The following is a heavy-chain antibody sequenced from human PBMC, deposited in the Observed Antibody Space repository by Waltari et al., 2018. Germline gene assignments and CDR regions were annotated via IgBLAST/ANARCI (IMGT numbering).Heavy chain of an antibody. J-gene: IGHJ5*02. D-gene: IGHD6-19*01. CDR1: GFTFSSYW. V-gene: IGHV3-7*01. CDR3: ARDSPQWLVLYWFDP. CDR2: IKQDGSEK. Sequence: EVQLVESGGGLVQPGGSLRLSCAASGFTFSSYWMSWVRQAPGKGLEWVANIKQDGSEKYYVDSVKGRFTISRDNAKNSLYLQMNSLRAEDTAVYYCARDSPQWLVLYWFDPWGQGTLVTVSS.